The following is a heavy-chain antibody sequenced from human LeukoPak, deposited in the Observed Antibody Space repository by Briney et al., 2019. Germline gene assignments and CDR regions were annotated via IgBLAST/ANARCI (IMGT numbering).Heavy chain of an antibody. CDR1: GGSISSYY. V-gene: IGHV4-38-2*02. D-gene: IGHD3-10*01. CDR2: IYHSGST. J-gene: IGHJ6*03. CDR3: ARTMVRGVHYYYYYMDV. Sequence: PSETLSLTCTVSGGSISSYYWGWIRQPPGKGLEWIGSIYHSGSTYYNPSLKSRVTISVDTSKNQFSLKLSSVTAADTAVYYCARTMVRGVHYYYYYMDVWGKGTTVTVSS.